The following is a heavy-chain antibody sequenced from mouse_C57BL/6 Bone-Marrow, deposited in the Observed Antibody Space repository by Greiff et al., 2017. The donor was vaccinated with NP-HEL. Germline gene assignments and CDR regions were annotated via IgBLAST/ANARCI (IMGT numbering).Heavy chain of an antibody. CDR1: GFTFSNYW. D-gene: IGHD2-1*01. V-gene: IGHV6-3*01. CDR3: TVYYGNYRDY. J-gene: IGHJ2*01. CDR2: IRLKSDNYAT. Sequence: EVKVEESGGGLVQPGGSMKLSCVASGFTFSNYWMNWVRQSPEKGLEWVAQIRLKSDNYATHYAESVKGMFTISRDDSKSSVYLQMNNLRAEDTGIYYCTVYYGNYRDYWGQGTTLTVSS.